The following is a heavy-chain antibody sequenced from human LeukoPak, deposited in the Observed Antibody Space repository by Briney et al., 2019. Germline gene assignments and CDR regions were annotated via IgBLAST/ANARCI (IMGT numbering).Heavy chain of an antibody. CDR1: GFTFSSYG. CDR2: ISYDGSNK. CDR3: AKEGGLLWFGELSPPYFDY. D-gene: IGHD3-10*01. J-gene: IGHJ4*02. Sequence: GSLRLSCAASGFTFSSYGMHWVRQAPGKGLEWVAVISYDGSNKYYADSVKGRFTISRDNSKNTLYLQMNSLRAEDTAVYYCAKEGGLLWFGELSPPYFDYWGQGTLVTVSS. V-gene: IGHV3-30*18.